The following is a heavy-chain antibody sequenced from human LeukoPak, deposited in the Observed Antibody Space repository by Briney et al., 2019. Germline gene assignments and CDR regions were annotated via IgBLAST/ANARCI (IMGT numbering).Heavy chain of an antibody. Sequence: SETLSLTCGVPGGSISSTNWWSWVRKPPGQGLEWIGYIYYSGSTNYDPSIKSRVTISVDASTNQFSLKLGSVTAADTAVYYCASRSSIWSGYQDTLYYFDSWGQGTLVTVSS. CDR3: ASRSSIWSGYQDTLYYFDS. V-gene: IGHV4-4*02. D-gene: IGHD3-3*01. J-gene: IGHJ4*02. CDR1: GGSISSTNW. CDR2: IYYSGST.